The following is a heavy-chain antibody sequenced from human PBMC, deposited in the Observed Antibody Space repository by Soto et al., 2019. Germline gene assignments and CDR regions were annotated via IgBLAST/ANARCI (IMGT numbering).Heavy chain of an antibody. CDR2: LNPNSGNI. D-gene: IGHD3-22*01. V-gene: IGHV1-8*01. CDR1: GYTFTSYD. J-gene: IGHJ4*02. CDR3: ARGHRYYVSSGFYYDY. Sequence: QVQLVQSGAEVKKPGASVKVSCKASGYTFTSYDINWERQATGQGLEWMGWLNPNSGNIGYAQKFQGRVTMTRNTSISTAYMELSSLRSDDTAVYFCARGHRYYVSSGFYYDYWGLGTLVTVSS.